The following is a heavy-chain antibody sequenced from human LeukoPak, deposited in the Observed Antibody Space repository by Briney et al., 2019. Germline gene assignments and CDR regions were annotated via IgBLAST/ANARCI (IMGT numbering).Heavy chain of an antibody. Sequence: PSQTLSLTCTVSGGSISSGSYYWSWIRQPAGKGLEWIGRIYTSGSTNYNPSLKSRVTMSVDTSKNQFSLKLSSVTAADTAVYYCARGGRRYQLPYNWFDPWGQGTLVTVSS. CDR3: ARGGRRYQLPYNWFDP. CDR1: GGSISSGSYY. J-gene: IGHJ5*02. V-gene: IGHV4-61*02. CDR2: IYTSGST. D-gene: IGHD2-2*01.